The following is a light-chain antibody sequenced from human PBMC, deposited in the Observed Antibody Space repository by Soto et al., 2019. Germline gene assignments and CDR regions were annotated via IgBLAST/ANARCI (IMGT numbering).Light chain of an antibody. CDR1: ISDVGGYKY. CDR3: ASYTSSSTSVI. Sequence: QSALTHPASVSGSPGQSITISCTGTISDVGGYKYVSWYQQHPDKAPKLIIFEVSNRPSGISSRFSVSKSGNTASLTISGRQAEDEADDYCASYTSSSTSVIFGRGTKLTVL. CDR2: EVS. V-gene: IGLV2-14*01. J-gene: IGLJ2*01.